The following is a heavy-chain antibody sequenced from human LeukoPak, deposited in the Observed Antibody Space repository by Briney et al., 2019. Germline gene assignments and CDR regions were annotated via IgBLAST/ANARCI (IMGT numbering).Heavy chain of an antibody. Sequence: GRSLRLSCAASGFTFSSYAMHWVRQAPGKGLEWVAVISYDGSNKYYADFVKGRFTISRDNSKNTLYLQMNSLRAEDTAVYYCAREETEWLRAFDYWGQGTLVTVSS. D-gene: IGHD6-19*01. CDR2: ISYDGSNK. CDR1: GFTFSSYA. J-gene: IGHJ4*02. V-gene: IGHV3-30-3*01. CDR3: AREETEWLRAFDY.